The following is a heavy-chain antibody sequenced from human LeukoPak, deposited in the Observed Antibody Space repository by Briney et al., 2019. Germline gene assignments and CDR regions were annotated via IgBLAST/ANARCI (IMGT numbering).Heavy chain of an antibody. CDR3: AKAESWPRYFYYYYYMDV. Sequence: GGSLRLSCAASGFTFSSYGMHWVRQAPGKGLEWVAFIRYDGSNKKYADSLKGRFTISRDNSKNTLYLQMNSLRAEDTAVYYCAKAESWPRYFYYYYYMDVWGKGTTVTISS. CDR2: IRYDGSNK. V-gene: IGHV3-30*02. D-gene: IGHD6-13*01. J-gene: IGHJ6*03. CDR1: GFTFSSYG.